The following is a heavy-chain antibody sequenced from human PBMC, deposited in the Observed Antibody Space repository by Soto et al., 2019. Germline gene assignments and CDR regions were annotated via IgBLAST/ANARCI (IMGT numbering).Heavy chain of an antibody. D-gene: IGHD3-10*01. Sequence: QVQLQQWGAGLLKPSETLSLTCAVYGGSFSGYYWSWIRQPPGKGLEWIGEINHSGSTNYNPSLKSRVTISVDTSNNQFSLKLSSVTAADTAVYYCARGKGLLLWFGELHPHNYWGQGTLVTVSS. J-gene: IGHJ4*02. CDR2: INHSGST. CDR3: ARGKGLLLWFGELHPHNY. V-gene: IGHV4-34*01. CDR1: GGSFSGYY.